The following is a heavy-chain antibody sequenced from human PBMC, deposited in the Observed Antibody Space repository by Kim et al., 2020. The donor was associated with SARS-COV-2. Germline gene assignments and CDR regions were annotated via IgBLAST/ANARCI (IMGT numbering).Heavy chain of an antibody. CDR2: IYYSGST. CDR1: GGSISSYY. CDR3: ARWSRAARYAFDI. Sequence: SETLSLTCTVSGGSISSYYWSWIRQPPGKGLEWIGYIYYSGSTNYNPSLKSRVTISVDTSKNQFSLKLSSVTAADTAVYYCARWSRAARYAFDIWGQGTMVTVSS. V-gene: IGHV4-59*01. D-gene: IGHD6-6*01. J-gene: IGHJ3*02.